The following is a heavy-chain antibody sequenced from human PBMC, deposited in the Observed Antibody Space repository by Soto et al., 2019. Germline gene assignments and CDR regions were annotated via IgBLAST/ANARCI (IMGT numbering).Heavy chain of an antibody. Sequence: EVHLLESGGGLVQTGGSLRLSCAASGFTFSNYAMSWVRQAPGKGLEWVSGIVGSGSSTYYADSVKGRFSISRDNSKSTLYLQRNSLRADDKALYYCAKAGGDCSGGSCYSNQGDCWGQGTLVTVSS. V-gene: IGHV3-23*01. CDR1: GFTFSNYA. CDR3: AKAGGDCSGGSCYSNQGDC. CDR2: IVGSGSST. J-gene: IGHJ4*02. D-gene: IGHD2-15*01.